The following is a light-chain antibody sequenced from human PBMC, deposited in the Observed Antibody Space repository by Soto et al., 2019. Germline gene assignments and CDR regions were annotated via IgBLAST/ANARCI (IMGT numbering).Light chain of an antibody. CDR1: SSNIATKP. Sequence: QAVVTQPPSASGTPGQRGTISCSGSSSNIATKPVNWYQQLPGTDPKLLSYSNNQRPSGVPDRFSGSKSGTSASLAISGLQSEDEADYYCASWDDSLIGYVLGAGTKLTVL. CDR2: SNN. J-gene: IGLJ1*01. CDR3: ASWDDSLIGYV. V-gene: IGLV1-44*01.